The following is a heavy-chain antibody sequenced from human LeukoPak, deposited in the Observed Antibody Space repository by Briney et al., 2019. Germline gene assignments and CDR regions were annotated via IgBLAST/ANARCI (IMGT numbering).Heavy chain of an antibody. J-gene: IGHJ1*01. CDR1: GYTFTGYY. V-gene: IGHV1-2*02. CDR3: ARVPHYCSSTSCYGDGYFQH. D-gene: IGHD2-2*01. CDR2: INPNSGGT. Sequence: ASVKVSCKASGYTFTGYYMHWVRQAPGQGLEWMGWINPNSGGTNYAQKFQGRVTMTRDTSISTAYMELSRLRSDDTAVYYCARVPHYCSSTSCYGDGYFQHWGQGTLVTVSS.